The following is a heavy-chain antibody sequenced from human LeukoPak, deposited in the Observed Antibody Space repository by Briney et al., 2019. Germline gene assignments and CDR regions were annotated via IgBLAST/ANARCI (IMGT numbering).Heavy chain of an antibody. CDR1: GFTFSSYG. CDR3: AKDRLHCSGGSCYSGYFDY. Sequence: GRSLRLSCAASGFTFSSYGMHWVRQAPGKGLELVAVIWYDGSNKYYADSVKGRFTISRDNSKNTLYLQMNSLRAEDTAVYYCAKDRLHCSGGSCYSGYFDYWGQGTLVTVSS. CDR2: IWYDGSNK. V-gene: IGHV3-33*06. D-gene: IGHD2-15*01. J-gene: IGHJ4*02.